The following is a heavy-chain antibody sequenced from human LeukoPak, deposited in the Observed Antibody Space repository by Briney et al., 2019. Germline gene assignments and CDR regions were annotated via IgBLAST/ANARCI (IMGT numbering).Heavy chain of an antibody. CDR1: GFTFSGSP. D-gene: IGHD3-22*01. CDR3: AKWGGIVVVIHPKTAFDF. CDR2: IRSNANSYAT. V-gene: IGHV3-73*01. J-gene: IGHJ3*01. Sequence: PGGSLRLSCAASGFTFSGSPMHWVRQASGKGLEWVGRIRSNANSYATAYGASVKGRFTISRDDSKNTAYLQMNSLKTEDTAVYYCAKWGGIVVVIHPKTAFDFWGQGTMVTVSS.